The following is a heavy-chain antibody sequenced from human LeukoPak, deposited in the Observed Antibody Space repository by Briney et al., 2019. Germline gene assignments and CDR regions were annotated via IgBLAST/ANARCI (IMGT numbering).Heavy chain of an antibody. V-gene: IGHV4-61*02. CDR2: IYTSGST. CDR3: ARYCSSTSGNWFDP. Sequence: SETLSLTCTVSGGSISSGSYYWSWIRQPAGKGLEWIGRIYTSGSTNYNPSLKSRVTISVDTSKNQFSLKLSSVTAADTAVYYCARYCSSTSGNWFDPWGQGTLVTVPS. J-gene: IGHJ5*02. D-gene: IGHD2-2*01. CDR1: GGSISSGSYY.